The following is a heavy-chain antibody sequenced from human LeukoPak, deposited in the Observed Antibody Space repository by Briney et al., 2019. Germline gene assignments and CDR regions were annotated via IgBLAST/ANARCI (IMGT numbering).Heavy chain of an antibody. CDR2: IKQDGNEK. D-gene: IGHD2-15*01. Sequence: GGSLRLSCAASEFTFSSYWMSWVRQAPGKGLEWVANIKQDGNEKWYVDSVKGRFTISRDNTKNSVYLQMNNLRAEDTAVYYCARDYILRARWFDPWGQGTLVTVSS. J-gene: IGHJ5*02. V-gene: IGHV3-7*01. CDR1: EFTFSSYW. CDR3: ARDYILRARWFDP.